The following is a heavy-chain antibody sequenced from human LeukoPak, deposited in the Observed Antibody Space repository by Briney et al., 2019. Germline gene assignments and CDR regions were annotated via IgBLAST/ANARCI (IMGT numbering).Heavy chain of an antibody. CDR3: ARDLTVGPTTDYFDY. CDR1: GFTFSSYG. J-gene: IGHJ4*02. Sequence: GRSLRLSCAASGFTFSSYGMHWVRQAPGKGLEWVAVISYDGSNKYYADSVKGRFTISRDNSKNTLYLQMNSLRAEDTAVYYCARDLTVGPTTDYFDYWGQGTLVTVSS. V-gene: IGHV3-30*03. D-gene: IGHD1-26*01. CDR2: ISYDGSNK.